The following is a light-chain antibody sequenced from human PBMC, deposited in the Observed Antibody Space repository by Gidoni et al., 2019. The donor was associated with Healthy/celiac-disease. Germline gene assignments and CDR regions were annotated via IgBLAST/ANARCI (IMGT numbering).Light chain of an antibody. J-gene: IGKJ2*01. CDR1: QDISNY. V-gene: IGKV1-33*01. CDR3: QQYDNLPLYT. CDR2: DAS. Sequence: DIQMTHSPSSLSASVGDRVTITCKASQDISNYLNGYQQKPGKAPKLLIYDASNWETGVPSRFSGSGSWTDFTFTISSLQHEDIATYYCQQYDNLPLYTFGQGTKLEIK.